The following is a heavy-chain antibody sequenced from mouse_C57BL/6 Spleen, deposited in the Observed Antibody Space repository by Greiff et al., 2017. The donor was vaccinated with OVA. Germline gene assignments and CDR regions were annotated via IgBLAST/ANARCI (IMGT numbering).Heavy chain of an antibody. J-gene: IGHJ2*01. CDR3: ARRGMVTTTKYFDY. Sequence: EVMLVESGGDLVKPGGSLKLSCAASGFTFSSYGMSWVRQTPDKRLEWVATISSGGSYTSYQDSVKGRFTISRDNDKNTLYLQMSSLKSEDTAMDYCARRGMVTTTKYFDYWGQGTTLTVSS. CDR2: ISSGGSYT. V-gene: IGHV5-6*02. D-gene: IGHD2-2*01. CDR1: GFTFSSYG.